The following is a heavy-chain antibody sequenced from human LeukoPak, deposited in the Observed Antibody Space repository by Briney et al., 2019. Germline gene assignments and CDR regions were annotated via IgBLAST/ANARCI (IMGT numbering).Heavy chain of an antibody. CDR2: IYYSGGNT. CDR3: AKDQGQAVVPRRFDY. D-gene: IGHD2-2*01. V-gene: IGHV3-23*01. CDR1: GFMFSSFA. Sequence: PGGSLRLSCAASGFMFSSFAMSWVRQAPGKGLEWVSTIYYSGGNTYSADSVKGRFTISRDNAKNTLYLQMNSLRAEDTAVYYCAKDQGQAVVPRRFDYWGQGTLVTVSS. J-gene: IGHJ4*02.